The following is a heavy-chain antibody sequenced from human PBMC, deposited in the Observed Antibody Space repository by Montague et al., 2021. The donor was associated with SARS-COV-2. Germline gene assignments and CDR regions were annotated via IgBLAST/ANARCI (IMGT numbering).Heavy chain of an antibody. V-gene: IGHV3-48*03. CDR1: GFTFSSYE. CDR2: ISSSGVTI. D-gene: IGHD5-12*01. Sequence: SLRLSCAASGFTFSSYEMNWVRQAPGKGLEWVSYISSSGVTIYYADSVKGRFTISRDYTKNSLYLLMNSLRAEDTAVYYCARLRGYDYGLLYYYYMDVWGKGTTVTVSS. J-gene: IGHJ6*03. CDR3: ARLRGYDYGLLYYYYMDV.